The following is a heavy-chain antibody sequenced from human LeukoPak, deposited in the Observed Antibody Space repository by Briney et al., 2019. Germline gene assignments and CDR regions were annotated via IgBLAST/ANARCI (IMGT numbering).Heavy chain of an antibody. CDR3: AKDEKSFYYGSGSRLDY. Sequence: GGSLRLSCAASGFTFSSYSMNWVRQAPGKGLEWVSFISSDTGTKYYADSVKGRFTISRDNSKNTLYVQMNSLRAEDTAVYYCAKDEKSFYYGSGSRLDYWGQGTLVTVSS. D-gene: IGHD3-10*01. CDR2: ISSDTGTK. V-gene: IGHV3-48*01. CDR1: GFTFSSYS. J-gene: IGHJ4*02.